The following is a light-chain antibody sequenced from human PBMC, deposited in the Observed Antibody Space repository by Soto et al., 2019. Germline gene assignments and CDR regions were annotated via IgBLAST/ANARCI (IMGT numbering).Light chain of an antibody. CDR1: QSISSW. Sequence: DIQMTQCPSTVSASVGDRVTITCRASQSISSWLAWYQQKPGKAPKLLIYKASSLESGVPSRFSGSGSGTEFTLTISSLQPDDFATYYCQQYNSYRRTFGQGTKVEIK. J-gene: IGKJ1*01. CDR2: KAS. CDR3: QQYNSYRRT. V-gene: IGKV1-5*03.